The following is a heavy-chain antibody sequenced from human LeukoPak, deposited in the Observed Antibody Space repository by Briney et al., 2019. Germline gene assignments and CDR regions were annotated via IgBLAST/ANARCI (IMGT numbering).Heavy chain of an antibody. CDR1: GFTFRSYA. V-gene: IGHV3-30*04. CDR3: ARDRSGWSSVIYY. CDR2: ISDDGNNK. J-gene: IGHJ4*02. Sequence: GGSLRLSCAASGFTFRSYALHWVRQAPGKGLEWVAVISDDGNNKFYADSVKGRFTISRDNSRNTLYLQMSSLRAEDTAVYYCARDRSGWSSVIYYWGQGTLVTVSS. D-gene: IGHD3-3*01.